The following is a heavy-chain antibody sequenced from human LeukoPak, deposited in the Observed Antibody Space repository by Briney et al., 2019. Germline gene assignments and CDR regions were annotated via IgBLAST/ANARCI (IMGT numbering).Heavy chain of an antibody. CDR3: ARDRYFDWLAGYYYYYYYMDV. V-gene: IGHV3-7*01. D-gene: IGHD3-9*01. CDR2: IKQDGSEK. J-gene: IGHJ6*03. Sequence: PGGSLRLSCAASGFTFSSYWMSWVRQAPGKGLEWVANIKQDGSEKYYVDSVKGRFTISRDNAKNSLYLRMNSLRAEDTAVYYCARDRYFDWLAGYYYYYYYMDVWGKGTTVTVSS. CDR1: GFTFSSYW.